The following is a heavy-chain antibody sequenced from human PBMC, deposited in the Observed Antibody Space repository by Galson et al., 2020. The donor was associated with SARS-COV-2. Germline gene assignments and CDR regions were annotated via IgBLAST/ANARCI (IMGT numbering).Heavy chain of an antibody. Sequence: ETSETLSLTCAVYGESFSDYSWSWIRQSPMKGLEWIGEISHDGSTNYNPSLKSRVTISVETSNKRFSLKLKSVTAADTAVYYCARGSRSYAFTWFDPWGQGTLVAVSS. CDR1: GESFSDYS. D-gene: IGHD3-16*01. CDR3: ARGSRSYAFTWFDP. J-gene: IGHJ5*02. V-gene: IGHV4-34*01. CDR2: ISHDGST.